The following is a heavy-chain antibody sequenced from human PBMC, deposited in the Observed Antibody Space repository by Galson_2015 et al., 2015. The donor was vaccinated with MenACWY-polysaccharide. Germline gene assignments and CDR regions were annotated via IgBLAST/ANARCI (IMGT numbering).Heavy chain of an antibody. CDR1: GFTLSSYS. CDR2: IGSSSSYI. Sequence: SLRLSCAASGFTLSSYSMNWVRQAPGKGLEWVSSIGSSSSYIYYADSVKGRFTISRDNAKNSLYLQMDSLRAEDTAVYYCARDLRDYYYYYMDVSGKGTTVTVSS. V-gene: IGHV3-21*01. CDR3: ARDLRDYYYYYMDV. J-gene: IGHJ6*03.